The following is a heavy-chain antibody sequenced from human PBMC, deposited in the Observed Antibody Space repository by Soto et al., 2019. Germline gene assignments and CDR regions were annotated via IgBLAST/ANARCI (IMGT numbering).Heavy chain of an antibody. D-gene: IGHD3-16*01. V-gene: IGHV3-23*01. Sequence: GGSLRLSCAASGFTFSSYAMSWVRQAPGKGLEWVSAISGSGGSTYYADSVKGRFTISRDNSKNTLYLQMNSLRAEDTAVYYCARARQGGGTPAYYYYGMDVWGQGTTVTVSS. J-gene: IGHJ6*02. CDR2: ISGSGGST. CDR3: ARARQGGGTPAYYYYGMDV. CDR1: GFTFSSYA.